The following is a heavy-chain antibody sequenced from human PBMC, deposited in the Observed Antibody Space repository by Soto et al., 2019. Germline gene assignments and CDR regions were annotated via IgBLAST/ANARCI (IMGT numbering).Heavy chain of an antibody. J-gene: IGHJ4*02. CDR3: ARLDYGVSAFDL. D-gene: IGHD4-17*01. V-gene: IGHV4-31*02. CDR2: IFYTGSK. Sequence: WSWLRQHPGKGLEFIGHIFYTGSKYHNPSLETRVTMSADTSNNEVSLRLHSLTAADTAVYYCARLDYGVSAFDLWGRGTLVTVSS.